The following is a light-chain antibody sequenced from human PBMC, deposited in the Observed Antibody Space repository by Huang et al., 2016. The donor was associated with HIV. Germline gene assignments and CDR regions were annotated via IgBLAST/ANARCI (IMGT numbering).Light chain of an antibody. V-gene: IGKV3-15*01. CDR3: QQYNNWPRT. CDR1: QSVSSN. Sequence: EIVMTPSPAPLSVSPGERATLSCRASQSVSSNLAWYQQKPGQAPRLLIYGASTRATGIPARFSGSGSGTEFTLTISSLQSEDFAVYYCQQYNNWPRTFGQGTKVEIK. J-gene: IGKJ1*01. CDR2: GAS.